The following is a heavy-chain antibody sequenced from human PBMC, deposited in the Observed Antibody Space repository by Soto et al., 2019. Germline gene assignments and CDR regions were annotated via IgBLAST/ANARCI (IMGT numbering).Heavy chain of an antibody. CDR1: GYTFTSYD. Sequence: ASVKVSCKASGYTFTSYDINWVRQATGQGLERMGWMNPNSGNTGYAQKFQGRVTMTRNTSISTAYMELSSLRSEDTAVYYCARIAPGYYYYCMDVWGKGTTVTVSS. V-gene: IGHV1-8*01. D-gene: IGHD6-13*01. CDR2: MNPNSGNT. J-gene: IGHJ6*03. CDR3: ARIAPGYYYYCMDV.